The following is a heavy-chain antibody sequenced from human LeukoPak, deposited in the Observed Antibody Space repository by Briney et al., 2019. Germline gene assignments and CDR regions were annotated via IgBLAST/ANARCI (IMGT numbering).Heavy chain of an antibody. Sequence: PGGSLRLSCAASGFTFSSYAMHWVRQPPGKGLEWVAFISYDGSNKYYADSVKGRFTISRDNSKNTLYLQMNSLRAEDTAVYYCARALRRYSSSYDFDYWGQGTLVTVSS. J-gene: IGHJ4*02. CDR3: ARALRRYSSSYDFDY. CDR2: ISYDGSNK. CDR1: GFTFSSYA. V-gene: IGHV3-30-3*01. D-gene: IGHD6-6*01.